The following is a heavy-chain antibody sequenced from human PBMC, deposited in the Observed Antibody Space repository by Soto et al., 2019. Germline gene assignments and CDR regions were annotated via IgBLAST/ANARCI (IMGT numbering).Heavy chain of an antibody. CDR2: TFYRFKWYN. J-gene: IGHJ6*02. CDR1: GDSVSSNSAA. Sequence: SQTLSLTCAVSGDSVSSNSAAWNWIRQSPSRGLDWLGRTFYRFKWYNDYAVSVKSRITINPDTSKNQFSLQLNSVTPEDTAVYYCARVGGSGKANYYYYGMDVWGQGTTVTVSS. D-gene: IGHD6-19*01. CDR3: ARVGGSGKANYYYYGMDV. V-gene: IGHV6-1*01.